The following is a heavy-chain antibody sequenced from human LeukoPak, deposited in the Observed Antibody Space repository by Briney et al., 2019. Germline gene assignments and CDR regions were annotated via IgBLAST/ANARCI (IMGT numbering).Heavy chain of an antibody. CDR2: ISGSGGST. D-gene: IGHD3-10*01. CDR1: GFTFSIYW. CDR3: AKDLLSPTWFTMVRGVSDDAFDI. V-gene: IGHV3-23*01. Sequence: PGGSLRLSCAASGFTFSIYWMTWVRQAPGKGLEWVSAISGSGGSTYYADSVKGRFTISRDNSKDTLYLQMNSLRAEDTAVYYCAKDLLSPTWFTMVRGVSDDAFDIWGQGTMVTVSS. J-gene: IGHJ3*02.